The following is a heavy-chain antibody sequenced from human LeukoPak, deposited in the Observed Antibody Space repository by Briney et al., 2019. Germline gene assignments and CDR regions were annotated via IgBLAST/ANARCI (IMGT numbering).Heavy chain of an antibody. CDR2: IYPGDSDT. J-gene: IGHJ3*02. D-gene: IGHD1-26*01. CDR1: GYSFTSYW. V-gene: IGHV5-51*01. Sequence: GESLKVSCKGSGYSFTSYWIGWVRQMPGKGLEWMGIIYPGDSDTRYSPSFQGQVTISADKSISTAYLQWSSLKASDTAMYYRARRWEPQACDAFDIWGQGTMVTVSS. CDR3: ARRWEPQACDAFDI.